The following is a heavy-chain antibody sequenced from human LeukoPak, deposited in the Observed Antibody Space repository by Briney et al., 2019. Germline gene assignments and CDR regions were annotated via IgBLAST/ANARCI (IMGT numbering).Heavy chain of an antibody. V-gene: IGHV4-34*01. CDR2: IYHSGST. D-gene: IGHD3-10*01. Sequence: SETLSLTCAVYGGSSSGYYWSWIRQPPGKGLEWIGSIYHSGSTFYNPSLKSRVTISVDTSKNEFSLRLTSVTAADTAVYYCARHPRVSGSYAAFDVWGQGTKVTVSS. CDR1: GGSSSGYY. J-gene: IGHJ3*01. CDR3: ARHPRVSGSYAAFDV.